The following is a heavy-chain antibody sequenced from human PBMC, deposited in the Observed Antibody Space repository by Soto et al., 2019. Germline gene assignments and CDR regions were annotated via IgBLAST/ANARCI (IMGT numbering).Heavy chain of an antibody. D-gene: IGHD3-10*01. V-gene: IGHV3-30-3*01. Sequence: QVQLMESGGGVVQPGRSLRLSCAASGFNFRSYAIHWVRQAPGKGLEWVAIISYDGSNKFYTDSVKGRFTISRDNSNNTLHLQMNRLSSEDTAVYYCARDGRTGTTLPHGGLDQWGQGTLVTVSS. CDR1: GFNFRSYA. J-gene: IGHJ4*02. CDR3: ARDGRTGTTLPHGGLDQ. CDR2: ISYDGSNK.